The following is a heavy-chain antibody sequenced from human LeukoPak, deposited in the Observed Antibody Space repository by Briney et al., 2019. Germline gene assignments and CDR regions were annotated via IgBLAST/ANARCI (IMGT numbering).Heavy chain of an antibody. D-gene: IGHD1-26*01. V-gene: IGHV3-64*02. CDR3: ARVGSWDAFDI. CDR1: GFTFSSYA. Sequence: GGSLRLSCAASGFTFSSYAMHWVRQAPGKGPEYVSAISSNGGSTYYADSVKGRFTISRDNSKNTLYLQMGSLRAEDMAVYYCARVGSWDAFDIWGQGTMVTVSS. CDR2: ISSNGGST. J-gene: IGHJ3*02.